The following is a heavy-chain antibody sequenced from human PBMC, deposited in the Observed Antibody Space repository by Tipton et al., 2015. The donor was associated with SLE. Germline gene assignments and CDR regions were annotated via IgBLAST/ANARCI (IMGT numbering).Heavy chain of an antibody. J-gene: IGHJ4*02. CDR2: ISTYNGNT. CDR1: GYTFTTYG. D-gene: IGHD4-17*01. V-gene: IGHV1-18*01. CDR3: ARDLDGDYATN. Sequence: QVQLVQSGAEVKKPGASVRVSCKASGYTFTTYGISWVRQAPGQGLEWMGWISTYNGNTNYAQKLQGRVTMTSDTSTSTAYMELRSLRSDDTAIYYCARDLDGDYATNWGQGTLVTVSS.